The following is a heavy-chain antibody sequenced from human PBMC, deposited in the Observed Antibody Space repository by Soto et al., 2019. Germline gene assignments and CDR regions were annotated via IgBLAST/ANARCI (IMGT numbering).Heavy chain of an antibody. Sequence: QVELVQSGGEVKKPGASVKVSCKASGYTLSSYGIDWVRQAPGQGLEWMGWISPNNGQTNYAQKFADRVTLTTDTTTTSAYMELRSLRSDDTALYYCSSEINGVGDYWGQGTLVTVSS. D-gene: IGHD2-8*01. J-gene: IGHJ4*02. CDR1: GYTLSSYG. V-gene: IGHV1-18*01. CDR3: SSEINGVGDY. CDR2: ISPNNGQT.